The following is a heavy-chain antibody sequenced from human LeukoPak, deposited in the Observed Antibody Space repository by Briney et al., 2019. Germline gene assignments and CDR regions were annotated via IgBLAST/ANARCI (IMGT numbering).Heavy chain of an antibody. CDR3: GRGGKVEQLVLAR. CDR1: GFTFSSYW. D-gene: IGHD6-13*01. CDR2: ISSDGSST. J-gene: IGHJ4*02. V-gene: IGHV3-74*01. Sequence: GGSLRLSCAASGFTFSSYWMHWVRQAPGRGLVWVSRISSDGSSTTYADSVKGRFTISRDNAKNTLYLQMNSLRAEDTAVYYCGRGGKVEQLVLARWGQGSLVTVSS.